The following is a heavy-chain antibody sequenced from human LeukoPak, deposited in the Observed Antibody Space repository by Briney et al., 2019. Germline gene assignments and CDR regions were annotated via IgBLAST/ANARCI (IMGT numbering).Heavy chain of an antibody. V-gene: IGHV3-9*03. CDR1: GFTFDDYA. CDR3: AKARTISRNGRYCSSTSCPYDAFDI. J-gene: IGHJ3*02. Sequence: PGGSLRLSCAASGFTFDDYAMHWVRQAPGKGLEWVSGISWNSGSIGYADSVKGRFTISRDNAKNSLYLQMNSLRAEDMALYYCAKARTISRNGRYCSSTSCPYDAFDIWGQGTMVTVSS. CDR2: ISWNSGSI. D-gene: IGHD2-2*01.